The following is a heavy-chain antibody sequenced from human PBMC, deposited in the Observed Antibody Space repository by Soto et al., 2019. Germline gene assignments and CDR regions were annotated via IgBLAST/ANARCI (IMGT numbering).Heavy chain of an antibody. V-gene: IGHV1-18*01. Sequence: QVQLVQSGAEVKKPGASVKVSCKASGYTFTSYGISWVRQAPGQGLEWMGWISAYNGNTNYAQKLQGRVTMTTDTSTGTAYMGLRSLGSDDTAVYYCARVEGPTKYYDLWSGYYTKYNWFDPWGQGTLVTVSS. CDR3: ARVEGPTKYYDLWSGYYTKYNWFDP. CDR1: GYTFTSYG. J-gene: IGHJ5*02. D-gene: IGHD3-3*01. CDR2: ISAYNGNT.